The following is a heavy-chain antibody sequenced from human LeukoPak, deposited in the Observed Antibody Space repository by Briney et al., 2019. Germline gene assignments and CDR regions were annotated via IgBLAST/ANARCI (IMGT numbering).Heavy chain of an antibody. D-gene: IGHD2-15*01. V-gene: IGHV4-34*01. J-gene: IGHJ4*02. CDR1: GGSFSGYY. CDR3: ARDGSGYLDY. CDR2: INHSGST. Sequence: PSETLSLTCAVYGGSFSGYYWSWIRQPPGKGLEWIGEINHSGSTNYNPSLKSRVTISVDTSKNQFSLKLSSVTAADTAVYYCARDGSGYLDYWGQGTLVTVSS.